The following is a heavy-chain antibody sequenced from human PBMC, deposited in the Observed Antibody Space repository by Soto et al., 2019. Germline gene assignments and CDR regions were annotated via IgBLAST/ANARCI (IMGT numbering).Heavy chain of an antibody. D-gene: IGHD3-22*01. J-gene: IGHJ4*02. CDR2: IYYSGTT. Sequence: QVQLQESGPGLVKPSETLSLTCTVSRGSISSYYWNWIRQPPGKGLEWIGYIYYSGTTYYNPALKSRLTIPIDTSQKQFSLRLTSVTAADTAVYYCATYDSSGLAFWGQGTLVTVSS. CDR3: ATYDSSGLAF. CDR1: RGSISSYY. V-gene: IGHV4-59*12.